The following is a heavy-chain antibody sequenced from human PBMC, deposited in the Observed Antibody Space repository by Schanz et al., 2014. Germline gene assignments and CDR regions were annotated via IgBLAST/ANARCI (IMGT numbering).Heavy chain of an antibody. CDR1: GFTFSSHC. J-gene: IGHJ6*03. CDR3: AKGPYYYYYMDV. Sequence: EVQLLESGGGLVQPGGSLRLSCAASGFTFSSHCMHWVRQDPGKGLVWVARINSVGSNTDYADSVKGRFTISGDSSKYTVYLQMNSLRADDTAVYYCAKGPYYYYYMDVWGNGTTXTVSS. CDR2: INSVGSNT. V-gene: IGHV3-74*02.